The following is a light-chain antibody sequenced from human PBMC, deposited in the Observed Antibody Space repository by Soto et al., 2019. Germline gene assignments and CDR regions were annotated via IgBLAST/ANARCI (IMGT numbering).Light chain of an antibody. CDR2: DAS. CDR1: QSVSSF. J-gene: IGKJ2*01. V-gene: IGKV3-11*01. CDR3: QQRSNWPPVYA. Sequence: EIVLTPSPATLSLSPGESATLSCRASQSVSSFLAWYQQKPGQAPRLLIYDASNRATGIPARFSGSGSGTDFTLTISSLEPEDFAVYYCQQRSNWPPVYAFGQGTKLEL.